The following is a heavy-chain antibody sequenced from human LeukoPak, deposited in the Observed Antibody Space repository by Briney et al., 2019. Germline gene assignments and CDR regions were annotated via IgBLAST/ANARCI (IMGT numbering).Heavy chain of an antibody. CDR2: IIPIFGAA. V-gene: IGHV1-69*01. J-gene: IGHJ4*02. D-gene: IGHD6-13*01. CDR3: ARVRNLVAAAGTRWSPFDY. CDR1: GGTFSSYA. Sequence: SVKVSCKASGGTFSSYAISWVRQAPGQGLEWMGEIIPIFGAANYAQKFQGSDTLTADESTSIGYMGLSRLRSEDTAVYYCARVRNLVAAAGTRWSPFDYWGQGTLVTVSS.